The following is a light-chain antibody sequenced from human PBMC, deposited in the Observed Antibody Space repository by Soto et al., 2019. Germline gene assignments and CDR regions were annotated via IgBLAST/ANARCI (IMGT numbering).Light chain of an antibody. CDR3: CSYAGSSTSV. CDR1: SSDVGNYNL. J-gene: IGLJ3*02. Sequence: QSALTQPASVSGSPGQSITISCTGTSSDVGNYNLVSWYQQHPGKAPKLMIYEGSKRPSGISNRFSGSMSGITASLAISGLQAEDEADYYCCSYAGSSTSVFGGGTKLTVL. CDR2: EGS. V-gene: IGLV2-23*01.